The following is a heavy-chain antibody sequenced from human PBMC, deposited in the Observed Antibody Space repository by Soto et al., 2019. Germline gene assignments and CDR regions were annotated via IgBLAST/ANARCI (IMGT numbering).Heavy chain of an antibody. CDR1: GFTFSNYA. D-gene: IGHD3-22*01. CDR3: AKARPYSYYDSSGYYYYYGMDV. J-gene: IGHJ6*02. Sequence: QVQLVESGGGVVQPGRSLRLSCAASGFTFSNYAMHWVRQTPAKGLEWVAVASTDGNNKYYADSVKGRFTISRDNSKNTLYLQMNSLRAEDTAVYYCAKARPYSYYDSSGYYYYYGMDVWGQGTTVTVSS. V-gene: IGHV3-30-3*01. CDR2: ASTDGNNK.